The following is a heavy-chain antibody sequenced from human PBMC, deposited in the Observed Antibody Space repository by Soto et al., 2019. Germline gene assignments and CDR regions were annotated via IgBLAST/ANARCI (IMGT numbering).Heavy chain of an antibody. D-gene: IGHD3-3*01. V-gene: IGHV4-4*07. CDR1: GGSLSKYC. Sequence: SETLCFTCSVSGGSLSKYCWSWIRQPAGKGLEWMGRISTSGHVVSKVYLRSRPTMSVDMSNNHFSLKLTSVTAADTAVYYCARDNNDFWSLYPLAFDYWGQGALVTVSS. J-gene: IGHJ4*02. CDR3: ARDNNDFWSLYPLAFDY. CDR2: ISTSGHV.